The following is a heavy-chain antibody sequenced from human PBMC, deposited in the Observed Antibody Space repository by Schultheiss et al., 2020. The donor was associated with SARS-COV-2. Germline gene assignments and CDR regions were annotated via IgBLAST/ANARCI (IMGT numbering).Heavy chain of an antibody. D-gene: IGHD2-15*01. V-gene: IGHV3-9*01. J-gene: IGHJ6*02. CDR3: AKVLPIRYCSGGSCYSSLTDYYGMDV. CDR1: GFTFSSYA. Sequence: SLKISCAASGFTFSSYAMSWVRQAPGKGLEWVSGIGWNNDSIGYADSVKGRFTISRDNAKNSLYLQMNSLRPEDTALYYCAKVLPIRYCSGGSCYSSLTDYYGMDVWGQGTTVTVSS. CDR2: IGWNNDSI.